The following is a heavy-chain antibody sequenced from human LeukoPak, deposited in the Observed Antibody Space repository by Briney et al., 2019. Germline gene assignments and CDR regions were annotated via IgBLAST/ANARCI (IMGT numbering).Heavy chain of an antibody. J-gene: IGHJ4*02. D-gene: IGHD6-13*01. CDR3: ASHTTAAAPDY. CDR2: ISSSSSPI. V-gene: IGHV3-48*01. CDR1: GFTFSYYN. Sequence: GGSLRLSCASSGFTFSYYNMNWVRQAPGKGLEWVSYISSSSSPIYYADSVKGRFTISRDNAKNSLYLQMNSLRAEDTATYYCASHTTAAAPDYWGQGTLVTVSS.